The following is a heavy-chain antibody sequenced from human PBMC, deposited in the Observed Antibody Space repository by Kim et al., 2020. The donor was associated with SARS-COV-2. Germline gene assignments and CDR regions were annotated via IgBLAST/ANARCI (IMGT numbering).Heavy chain of an antibody. V-gene: IGHV3-30*04. CDR3: ARARDYYDSSGYSYYFDY. D-gene: IGHD3-22*01. CDR2: ISYDGSNK. J-gene: IGHJ4*02. Sequence: GGSLRLSCAASGFTFSSYVMHWVRQAPGKGLEWVAVISYDGSNKYYADSVKGRFTISRDNSKNTLYLQMNSLRAEDTAVYYCARARDYYDSSGYSYYFDYWGQGTLVTVSS. CDR1: GFTFSSYV.